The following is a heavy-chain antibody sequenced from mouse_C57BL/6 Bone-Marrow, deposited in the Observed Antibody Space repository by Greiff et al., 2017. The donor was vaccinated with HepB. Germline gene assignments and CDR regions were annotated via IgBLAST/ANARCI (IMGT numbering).Heavy chain of an antibody. Sequence: QVHVKQPGAELVKPGASVKLSCKASGYTFTSYWMQWVNQRPGQGLEWIGEIDPSDSYTNYNQKFKGKATLTVDTSSSTAYMQLSSLTSEDSAVYYCARGYGYDEGYYFDYWGQGTTLTVSS. D-gene: IGHD2-2*01. CDR1: GYTFTSYW. CDR2: IDPSDSYT. V-gene: IGHV1-50*01. CDR3: ARGYGYDEGYYFDY. J-gene: IGHJ2*01.